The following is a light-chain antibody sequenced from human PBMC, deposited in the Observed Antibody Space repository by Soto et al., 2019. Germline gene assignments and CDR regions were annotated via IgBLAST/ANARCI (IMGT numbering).Light chain of an antibody. Sequence: QSVLTQPASVSGSPGQSITISCTGTSSDVGSSHLVSWYQQHPGRAPKLMIFDVIKRPSGVSNRFSGSKSGNTASLTISGLQAEDEADYYCCSYAGSLVVFGGGTKLTVL. CDR1: SSDVGSSHL. V-gene: IGLV2-23*02. J-gene: IGLJ2*01. CDR3: CSYAGSLVV. CDR2: DVI.